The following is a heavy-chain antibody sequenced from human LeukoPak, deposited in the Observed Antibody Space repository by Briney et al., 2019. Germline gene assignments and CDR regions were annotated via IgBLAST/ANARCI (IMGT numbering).Heavy chain of an antibody. V-gene: IGHV3-74*01. CDR1: GFTISGYW. D-gene: IGHD5-24*01. Sequence: GGSLRLSCAASGFTISGYWMHWVRQAPGKGLGWVLRISGDGSITAYADSVKGRFTISRDISKNTLCLQMNSLRAEDTAVYYCARRAYNWGAFDFWGQGTMITVSS. CDR2: ISGDGSIT. CDR3: ARRAYNWGAFDF. J-gene: IGHJ3*01.